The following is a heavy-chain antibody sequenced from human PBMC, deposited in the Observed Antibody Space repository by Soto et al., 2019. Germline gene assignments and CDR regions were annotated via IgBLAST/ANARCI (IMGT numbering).Heavy chain of an antibody. CDR1: GYTFTGYY. Sequence: RASVKVSCKASGYTFTGYYMHWVRQAPGQGLEWMGWINPNSGGTNYAQKFQGRVTMTRDTSISTAYMELSRLRSDDTAVYYCARFKRTDYDILTGYSDYWGQGTLVTVSS. CDR2: INPNSGGT. D-gene: IGHD3-9*01. J-gene: IGHJ4*02. V-gene: IGHV1-2*02. CDR3: ARFKRTDYDILTGYSDY.